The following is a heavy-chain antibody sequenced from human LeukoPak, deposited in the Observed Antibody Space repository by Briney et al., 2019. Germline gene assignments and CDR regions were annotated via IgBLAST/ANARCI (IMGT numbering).Heavy chain of an antibody. Sequence: SETLSLTCSVSGGSISSSNYYWSWIRQPAGKGLEWIGRIYTSESTNYNPSLKSRVTISVDTSKNQFSLKLSSVTAADTAVYYCARGSRYFDWLSDTDYFDYWGQGTLVTVSS. D-gene: IGHD3-9*01. J-gene: IGHJ4*02. CDR3: ARGSRYFDWLSDTDYFDY. CDR1: GGSISSSNYY. V-gene: IGHV4-61*02. CDR2: IYTSEST.